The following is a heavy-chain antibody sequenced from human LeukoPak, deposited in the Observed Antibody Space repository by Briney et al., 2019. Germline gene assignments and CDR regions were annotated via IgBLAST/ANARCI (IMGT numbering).Heavy chain of an antibody. CDR2: IRQDGSDK. J-gene: IGHJ4*02. CDR1: RLTFSNYW. V-gene: IGHV3-7*01. CDR3: ASSFPYCTGGSCAL. D-gene: IGHD2-15*01. Sequence: QTGGSLRLSCAASRLTFSNYWMSWVRQAPGKGLEWVANIRQDGSDKYYVDSVKGQFTISRDNAKNSLYLQMNSLRAEDTAIYYCASSFPYCTGGSCALGGQGTLVTVSS.